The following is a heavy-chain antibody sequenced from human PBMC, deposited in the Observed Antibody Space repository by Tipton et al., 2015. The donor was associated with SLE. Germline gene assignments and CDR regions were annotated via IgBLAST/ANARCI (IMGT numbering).Heavy chain of an antibody. V-gene: IGHV4-61*02. D-gene: IGHD1-14*01. CDR3: ARDGLGSFYMDV. Sequence: TLSLTCTVSGGSLRSGSYHWSWIRQPAGKGLEWIGRIHASGRTHYNPSLKSRVSISVDTSKNQFSLNLISVTAADTAVYYCARDGLGSFYMDVWGKGTTGTVAS. CDR1: GGSLRSGSYH. CDR2: IHASGRT. J-gene: IGHJ6*03.